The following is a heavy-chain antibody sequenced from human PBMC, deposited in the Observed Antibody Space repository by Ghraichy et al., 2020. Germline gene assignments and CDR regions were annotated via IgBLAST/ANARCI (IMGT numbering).Heavy chain of an antibody. CDR1: ALSLSSNAMS. Sequence: QTLSLTCTVSALSLSSNAMSVTWIRQSPGKALEWLARIDWDGEKYYSSPLRTRLTVSKDTARNQVVLTMTNMAPVDTGTYYCARTAVGATSAYGVDVWGQGTTVTVSS. D-gene: IGHD6-19*01. CDR2: IDWDGEK. V-gene: IGHV2-70*11. CDR3: ARTAVGATSAYGVDV. J-gene: IGHJ6*02.